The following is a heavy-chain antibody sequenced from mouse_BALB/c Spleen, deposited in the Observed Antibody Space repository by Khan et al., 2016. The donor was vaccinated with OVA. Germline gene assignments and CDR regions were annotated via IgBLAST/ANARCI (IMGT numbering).Heavy chain of an antibody. D-gene: IGHD2-14*01. Sequence: QIQLVQSGPELKKPGETVKISCKASGYTFTDYSMHWVKQAPGKGLKWMGWINTETGEPTYADDFKGRFAFSLEPSASTAYLQINNLKTEDTATYFCARDRYDYFDYWGQGTTSTVSS. CDR3: ARDRYDYFDY. J-gene: IGHJ2*01. CDR2: INTETGEP. CDR1: GYTFTDYS. V-gene: IGHV9-2-1*01.